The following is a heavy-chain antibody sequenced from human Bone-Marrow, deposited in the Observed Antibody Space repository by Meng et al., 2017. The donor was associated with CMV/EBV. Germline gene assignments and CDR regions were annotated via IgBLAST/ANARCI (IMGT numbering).Heavy chain of an antibody. CDR2: INSDGSST. J-gene: IGHJ3*02. Sequence: GESLKISCAASGFTFSSYWMHWVRQAPGKGLVWVSRINSDGSSTSYADSVKGRFTISRDNAKNTLYLQMNSLRAEDTAVYYCAAGRYYYDSSGPDAFDIWGQGPMVTVSS. CDR1: GFTFSSYW. V-gene: IGHV3-74*01. CDR3: AAGRYYYDSSGPDAFDI. D-gene: IGHD3-22*01.